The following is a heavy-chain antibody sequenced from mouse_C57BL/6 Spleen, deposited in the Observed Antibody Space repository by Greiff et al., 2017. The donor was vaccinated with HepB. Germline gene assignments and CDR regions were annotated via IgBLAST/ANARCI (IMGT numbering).Heavy chain of an antibody. CDR1: GYTFTSYW. CDR3: ARGGIYYDYDGYDFDY. Sequence: QVQLKQPGAELVKPGASVKLSCKASGYTFTSYWMHWVKQRPGQGLEWIGMIHPNSGSTNYNEKFKSKATLTVDKSSSTAYMQLSSRTSEDSAVYYCARGGIYYDYDGYDFDYWGQGTTLTVSS. J-gene: IGHJ2*01. CDR2: IHPNSGST. D-gene: IGHD2-4*01. V-gene: IGHV1-64*01.